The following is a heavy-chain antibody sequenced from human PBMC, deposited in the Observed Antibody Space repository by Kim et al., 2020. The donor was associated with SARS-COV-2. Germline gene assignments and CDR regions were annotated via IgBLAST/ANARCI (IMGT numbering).Heavy chain of an antibody. CDR3: ARDQYYGDYPAYNWFDP. CDR1: GYTFTSYA. Sequence: ASVKVSCKASGYTFTSYAMNWVRQAPGQGLEWMGWINTNTGNPTYAQGFTGRFVFSLDTSVSTAYLQISSLKAEDTAVYYCARDQYYGDYPAYNWFDPWGQGTLVTVSS. V-gene: IGHV7-4-1*02. D-gene: IGHD4-17*01. CDR2: INTNTGNP. J-gene: IGHJ5*02.